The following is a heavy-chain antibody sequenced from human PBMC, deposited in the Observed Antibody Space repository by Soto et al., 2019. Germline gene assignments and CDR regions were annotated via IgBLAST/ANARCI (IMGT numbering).Heavy chain of an antibody. CDR2: IYYSGST. V-gene: IGHV4-59*13. CDR1: GGSISSYY. J-gene: IGHJ4*02. Sequence: SETLSLTCTVSGGSISSYYWSWIRQSPGKGLEWIGYIYYSGSTNYNPSLRSRVTISVDTSKNQFSLKLSSVTAADTAVYYCARSDGRYWGQGTLVTSPQ. CDR3: ARSDGRY.